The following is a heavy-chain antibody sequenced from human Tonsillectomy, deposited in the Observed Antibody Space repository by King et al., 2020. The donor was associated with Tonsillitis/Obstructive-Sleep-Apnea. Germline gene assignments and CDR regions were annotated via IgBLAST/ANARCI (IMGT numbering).Heavy chain of an antibody. CDR2: IYYSGST. CDR1: GGSISSYY. Sequence: QLQESGPGLVKPSETLSLTCTVSGGSISSYYWSWIRQPPGKGLEWIGYIYYSGSTNYNPSLKSRVTISVDTSKNQFSLQLSSVTAADTAVYYCARWGGGDYDAFDIWGQGTMVTVSS. J-gene: IGHJ3*02. D-gene: IGHD2-21*02. CDR3: ARWGGGDYDAFDI. V-gene: IGHV4-59*01.